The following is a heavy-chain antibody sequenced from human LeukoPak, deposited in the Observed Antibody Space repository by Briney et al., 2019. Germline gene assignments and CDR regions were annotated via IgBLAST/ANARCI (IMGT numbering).Heavy chain of an antibody. D-gene: IGHD6-13*01. Sequence: GASVKVSCKASGYTFTDYYMHWVQQAPGKGLEWMGRVDPEDGETINAEKFQGRVTITADTSTDTAYMELSSLRSEDTAVYYCATDNLSLYSSQFDPWGQGTLVTVSS. CDR1: GYTFTDYY. V-gene: IGHV1-69-2*01. CDR2: VDPEDGET. J-gene: IGHJ5*02. CDR3: ATDNLSLYSSQFDP.